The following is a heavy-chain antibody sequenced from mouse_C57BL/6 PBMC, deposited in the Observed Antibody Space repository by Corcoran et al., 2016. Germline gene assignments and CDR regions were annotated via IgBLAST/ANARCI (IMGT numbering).Heavy chain of an antibody. J-gene: IGHJ4*01. CDR2: INTYSGVP. Sequence: QIQLVQSGPELKKPGETVKISCKASGYTFTTYGMSWVKQAPGKGLKWMGWINTYSGVPTYADDFKGRFAFSLETSASTAYLQINNLKNEDTATYFCARQVESTMVTTNAMDYWGQGTSVTVSS. CDR1: GYTFTTYG. V-gene: IGHV9-3*01. CDR3: ARQVESTMVTTNAMDY. D-gene: IGHD2-2*01.